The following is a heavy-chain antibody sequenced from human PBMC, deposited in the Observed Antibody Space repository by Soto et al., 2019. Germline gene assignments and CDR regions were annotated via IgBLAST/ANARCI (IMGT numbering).Heavy chain of an antibody. J-gene: IGHJ4*02. CDR2: IIPILGIA. CDR3: AIGRDGYNYGDY. D-gene: IGHD5-12*01. Sequence: QVQLVQSGAEVKKPGSSVKVSCKASGGTFSSYTISWVRQAPGQGLEWMGRIIPILGIANSAQKFQGRVTITADKSTSTAYMELSSLISEDTAVYYCAIGRDGYNYGDYWGQGTLVTVSS. CDR1: GGTFSSYT. V-gene: IGHV1-69*02.